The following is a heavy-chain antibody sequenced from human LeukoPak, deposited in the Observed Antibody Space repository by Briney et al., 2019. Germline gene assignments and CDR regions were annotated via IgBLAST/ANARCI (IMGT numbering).Heavy chain of an antibody. J-gene: IGHJ4*02. CDR1: GYSISSGYY. CDR2: IYHSGST. Sequence: SETLSLTCTVSGYSISSGYYWGWIRQPPGKGREWIGSIYHSGSTNYNPSLKSRVTISVDTSKNQFSLKLSSVTAADTAVYYCARGFLGGRIDYWGQGTLVTVSS. CDR3: ARGFLGGRIDY. V-gene: IGHV4-38-2*02. D-gene: IGHD3-3*01.